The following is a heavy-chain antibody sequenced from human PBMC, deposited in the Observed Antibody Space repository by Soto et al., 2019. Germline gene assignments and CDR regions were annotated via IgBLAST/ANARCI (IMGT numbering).Heavy chain of an antibody. CDR1: GYTFTDYY. Sequence: QVQMVQSGAEVKKPGASVKVSCEASGYTFTDYYMHWVRQAPGQGLEWMGRINPSGGATTYVQKFQGRVTMTTDTSTSTVYMDLSSLTPEDTAVYYCARGSSLALDYWGQGTLVPVSS. J-gene: IGHJ4*02. CDR3: ARGSSLALDY. CDR2: INPSGGAT. V-gene: IGHV1-46*01.